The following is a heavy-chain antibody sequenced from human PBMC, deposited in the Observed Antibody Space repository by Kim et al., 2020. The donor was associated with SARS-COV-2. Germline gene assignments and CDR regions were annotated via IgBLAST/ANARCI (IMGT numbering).Heavy chain of an antibody. V-gene: IGHV3-21*01. J-gene: IGHJ6*02. CDR2: ISSSSSYI. D-gene: IGHD3-10*01. Sequence: GGSLRLSCAASGFTFSSYSMNWVRQAPGKGLEWVSSISSSSSYIYYADSVKGRFTISRDNAKNSLYLQMNSLRAEDTAVYYCARDSAMVRDNYGMDVWGQGTTVTVSS. CDR1: GFTFSSYS. CDR3: ARDSAMVRDNYGMDV.